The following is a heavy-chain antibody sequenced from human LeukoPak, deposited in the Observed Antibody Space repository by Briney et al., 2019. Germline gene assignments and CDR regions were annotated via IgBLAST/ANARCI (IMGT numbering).Heavy chain of an antibody. CDR2: LYPDDSDT. J-gene: IGHJ4*02. Sequence: GESLKISCKGSGYSFTNSWIGWVRQMLGKGLEWMGILYPDDSDTRYNPSFQGQVTFSADKSISTAYLQWSSLKASDTAMYYCARQAPLAYFDYWGQGTLVTVSS. CDR3: ARQAPLAYFDY. V-gene: IGHV5-51*01. CDR1: GYSFTNSW.